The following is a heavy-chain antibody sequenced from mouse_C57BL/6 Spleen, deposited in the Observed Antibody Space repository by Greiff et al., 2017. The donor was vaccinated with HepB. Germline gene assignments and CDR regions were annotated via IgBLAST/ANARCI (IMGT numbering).Heavy chain of an antibody. D-gene: IGHD2-4*01. Sequence: QVQLKESGPELVRPGVSVKISCKGSGYTFTDYAMHWVKQSHAKSLAWIGVISTYYGDASYNQKFKDKATMTVDKSSSTAYMELARLTSEDSAVYYCARGDLYYDYDWFAYWGQGTLVTVSA. CDR3: ARGDLYYDYDWFAY. V-gene: IGHV1-67*01. J-gene: IGHJ3*01. CDR1: GYTFTDYA. CDR2: ISTYYGDA.